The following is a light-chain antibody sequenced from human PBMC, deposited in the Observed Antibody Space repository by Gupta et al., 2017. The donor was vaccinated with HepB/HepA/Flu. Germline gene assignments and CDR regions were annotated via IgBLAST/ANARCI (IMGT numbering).Light chain of an antibody. CDR2: AAS. CDR1: QSISSY. Sequence: DIRMTQSPSSLSASSGDRVTITCRASQSISSYLNWYQQKPGKAPKLLIYAASSLQSGVPSRFSGSGSGTDFTLTISSLQPEDFATYYCQQSYSTLWTFGQGTKVEIK. J-gene: IGKJ1*01. CDR3: QQSYSTLWT. V-gene: IGKV1-39*01.